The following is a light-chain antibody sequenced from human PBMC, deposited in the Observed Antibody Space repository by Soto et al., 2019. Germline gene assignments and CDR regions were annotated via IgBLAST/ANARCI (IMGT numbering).Light chain of an antibody. J-gene: IGLJ2*01. CDR1: SSDVGGYNY. Sequence: QSVLTQPRSVSGSPGQSVTISCTGTSSDVGGYNYVSWYQQHPGKAPKLMIYDVSKRPSGVPDRFSGSKSGNTASLTISGLPAEDEADYYCCSYAGSYTVVFGGGTKLTVL. CDR2: DVS. CDR3: CSYAGSYTVV. V-gene: IGLV2-11*01.